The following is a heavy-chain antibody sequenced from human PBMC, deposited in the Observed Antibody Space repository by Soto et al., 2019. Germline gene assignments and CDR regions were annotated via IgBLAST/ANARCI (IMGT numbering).Heavy chain of an antibody. CDR1: GGSISSGGYS. D-gene: IGHD3-3*01. Sequence: PSETLSLTCAVSGGSISSGGYSWSWIRQPPGKGLEWIGYIYHSGSTYYNPSLKSRVTISVDRSKNQFSLKLSSVTAADTAVYYCARGQGGYDFWSGYSWYYYGMDVWGQGTTVTSP. J-gene: IGHJ6*02. CDR3: ARGQGGYDFWSGYSWYYYGMDV. CDR2: IYHSGST. V-gene: IGHV4-30-2*01.